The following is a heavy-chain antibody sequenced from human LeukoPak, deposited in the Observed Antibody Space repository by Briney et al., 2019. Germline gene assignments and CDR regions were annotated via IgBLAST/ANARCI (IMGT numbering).Heavy chain of an antibody. CDR3: ASLKGQWLVPTHYFDY. CDR2: IKQDGSEK. Sequence: ETLSLTCTVSGGSISSYYWSWIRQPPGKGLEWVANIKQDGSEKYYVDSVKGRFTISRDNAKNSLYLQMNSLRAEDTAVYYCASLKGQWLVPTHYFDYWGQGTLVTVSS. D-gene: IGHD6-19*01. J-gene: IGHJ4*02. V-gene: IGHV3-7*01. CDR1: GGSISSYY.